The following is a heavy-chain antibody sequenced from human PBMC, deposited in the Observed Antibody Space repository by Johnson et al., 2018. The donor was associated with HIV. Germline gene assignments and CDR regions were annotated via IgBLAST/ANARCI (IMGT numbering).Heavy chain of an antibody. J-gene: IGHJ3*02. CDR2: SSRSGSTI. V-gene: IGHV3-11*04. Sequence: VQLVESGGGLVKPGGSLRLSCAASGFNLSDYYMRWIRQTPGKGLEWVSDSSRSGSTIYYADSVKGRFTISRDNSKNTLYLQMNSLRAEDTAVYYCVKVQDEWFRALGAFDIWGQGTMVTVSS. CDR1: GFNLSDYY. D-gene: IGHD3-10*01. CDR3: VKVQDEWFRALGAFDI.